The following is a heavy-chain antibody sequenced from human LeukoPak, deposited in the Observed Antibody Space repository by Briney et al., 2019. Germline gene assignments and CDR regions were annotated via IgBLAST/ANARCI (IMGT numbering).Heavy chain of an antibody. Sequence: ETLPLPCTVSGGPISSYYWSWIRQPPGKGLEWIGCIHYSGSTNYNPSLKSRVTISVDTSKNQFSLKLSSVTAADTAVYSCARCCIAAAGTIYNWFDPWGQGTLVSVSS. CDR1: GGPISSYY. CDR2: IHYSGST. CDR3: ARCCIAAAGTIYNWFDP. J-gene: IGHJ5*02. D-gene: IGHD6-13*01. V-gene: IGHV4-59*01.